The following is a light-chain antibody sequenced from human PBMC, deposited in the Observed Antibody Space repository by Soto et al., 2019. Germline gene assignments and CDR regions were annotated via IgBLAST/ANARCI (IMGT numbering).Light chain of an antibody. CDR2: WAS. Sequence: DIVMTQSPDSLAVSLGERATINCKSSQSVLSSSNNKNYLVWYQQKPGQSPKLLISWASTRASGVPDRFSGSGSGTDFTLTISSLRAGDVAVYYCQQCYSSPITFGQGTRLEIK. V-gene: IGKV4-1*01. CDR3: QQCYSSPIT. CDR1: QSVLSSSNNKNY. J-gene: IGKJ5*01.